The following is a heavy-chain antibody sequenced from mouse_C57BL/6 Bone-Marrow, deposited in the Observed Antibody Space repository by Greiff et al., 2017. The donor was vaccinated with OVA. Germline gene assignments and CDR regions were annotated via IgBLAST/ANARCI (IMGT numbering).Heavy chain of an antibody. CDR2: INPNNGGT. J-gene: IGHJ3*01. Sequence: VQLQQSGPELVKPGASVKISCKASGYTFTDYYMNWVKQSHGKSLEWIGDINPNNGGTSYNQKFKGKATLTVDKSSSTAYMELRSLTSEDSAVYYCAPHIYLGFAYWGQGTLVTVSA. CDR1: GYTFTDYY. CDR3: APHIYLGFAY. V-gene: IGHV1-26*01. D-gene: IGHD5-5*01.